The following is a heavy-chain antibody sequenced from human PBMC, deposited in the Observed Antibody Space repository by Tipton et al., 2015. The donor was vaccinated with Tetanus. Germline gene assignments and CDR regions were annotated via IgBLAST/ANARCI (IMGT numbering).Heavy chain of an antibody. CDR3: ARRDNWGSLYFDY. J-gene: IGHJ4*02. Sequence: SLRLSCAASGFTFSSYSMNWVRQAPGKGLEWVSYISSSSSTIYYADSVKGRFTISRDNAKNSLYLQMNSLRDEDTAVYYCARRDNWGSLYFDYWGQGTLVTVSS. CDR2: ISSSSSTI. CDR1: GFTFSSYS. D-gene: IGHD7-27*01. V-gene: IGHV3-48*02.